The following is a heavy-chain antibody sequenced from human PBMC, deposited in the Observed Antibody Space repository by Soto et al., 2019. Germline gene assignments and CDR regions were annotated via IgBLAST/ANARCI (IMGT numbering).Heavy chain of an antibody. CDR1: GGSVSSSSYY. CDR2: IYFSGST. CDR3: VRLLKYSYADH. D-gene: IGHD5-18*01. V-gene: IGHV4-39*01. J-gene: IGHJ4*02. Sequence: TSETLSLTCTVSGGSVSSSSYYWGWIRQPPGKGLEWIGSIYFSGSTYYKSSLKSRLTISIDKSKNQFSLKLSSVTAADTAVFYCVRLLKYSYADHWGQGTLVTVSS.